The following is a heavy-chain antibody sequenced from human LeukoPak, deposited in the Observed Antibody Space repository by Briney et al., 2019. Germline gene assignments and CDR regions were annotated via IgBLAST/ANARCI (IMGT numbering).Heavy chain of an antibody. CDR2: IKQDGSEK. CDR1: GFTFSSYW. D-gene: IGHD3-3*01. J-gene: IGHJ5*02. V-gene: IGHV3-7*01. CDR3: TRDRILEWFMDPNWFDP. Sequence: GGSLRLSCAASGFTFSSYWMGWVRQAPGKGLEWVANIKQDGSEKYYVDSVKGRFTISRDNAKNSLYLQMNSLRAEDTAVYYCTRDRILEWFMDPNWFDPWGQGTLVTVSS.